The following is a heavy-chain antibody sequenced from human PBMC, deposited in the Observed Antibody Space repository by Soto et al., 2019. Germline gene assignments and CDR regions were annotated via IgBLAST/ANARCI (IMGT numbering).Heavy chain of an antibody. CDR1: GGSLSNYY. CDR3: ARDRDGRDYGVAGGWHYYMDV. J-gene: IGHJ6*03. CDR2: VFYSGST. D-gene: IGHD4-17*01. Sequence: SETLSLTCTVSGGSLSNYYWNWIRQPPGKGLEWIGNVFYSGSTNYNPSLGSRVTISVDTSRNQFSLRLSSVTAADTAVYFCARDRDGRDYGVAGGWHYYMDVXGXGSTVTVSS. V-gene: IGHV4-59*01.